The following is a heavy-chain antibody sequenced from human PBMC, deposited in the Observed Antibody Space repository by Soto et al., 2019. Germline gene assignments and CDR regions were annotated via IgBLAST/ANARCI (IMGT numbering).Heavy chain of an antibody. CDR1: GFTFSSYG. Sequence: QVQLVESGGGVVQPGRSLRLSCAASGFTFSSYGMHWVRQAPGKGLEWVAVIWYDGSNKYYADSVKGRFTISRDNSKNTLYLQMNSLRAEDTAVYYCARGARGGLWFVELSLFDYWGQGTLVTVSS. V-gene: IGHV3-33*01. J-gene: IGHJ4*02. CDR3: ARGARGGLWFVELSLFDY. CDR2: IWYDGSNK. D-gene: IGHD3-10*01.